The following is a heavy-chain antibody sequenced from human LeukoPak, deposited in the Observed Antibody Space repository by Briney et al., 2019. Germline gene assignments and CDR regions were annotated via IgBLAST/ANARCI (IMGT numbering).Heavy chain of an antibody. Sequence: GGSLRLSCAASGFTFSSYSMNWVRQAPGKGLEWVSYISSSSSTIYYADSVKGRFTISRDNAKNSLYLQMNSLRAEDTAVYYCARAQQQLVPGAFDIWGQGTMVTVSS. V-gene: IGHV3-48*01. D-gene: IGHD6-13*01. J-gene: IGHJ3*02. CDR1: GFTFSSYS. CDR3: ARAQQQLVPGAFDI. CDR2: ISSSSSTI.